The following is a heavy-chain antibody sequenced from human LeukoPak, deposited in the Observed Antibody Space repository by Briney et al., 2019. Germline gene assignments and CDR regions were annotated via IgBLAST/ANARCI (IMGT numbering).Heavy chain of an antibody. J-gene: IGHJ6*03. D-gene: IGHD3-22*01. V-gene: IGHV3-11*01. CDR1: GFTFSDYY. CDR3: ARERYYDSSGYPSAPPMDV. CDR2: ISSSGSTI. Sequence: PGGSLRLSCAASGFTFSDYYMSWIRQAPGKGLEWVSYISSSGSTIYYADSVKGRFTISRDNAKNSLYLQMNSLRAEDTALYYCARERYYDSSGYPSAPPMDVWGKGTTVTVSS.